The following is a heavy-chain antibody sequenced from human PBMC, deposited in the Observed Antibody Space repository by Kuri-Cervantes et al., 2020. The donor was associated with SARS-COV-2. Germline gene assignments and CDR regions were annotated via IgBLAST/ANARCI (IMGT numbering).Heavy chain of an antibody. CDR1: GESFSDYY. D-gene: IGHD3-9*01. J-gene: IGHJ5*02. CDR2: INHSGST. CDR3: ARERHFDWLQGFDP. Sequence: GSLRPSCAVYGESFSDYYWTWIRQLPGKGLEWIGEINHSGSTDYNPSLKSRVTISVDASKNQFSLKLSSVTAADTAVYYCARERHFDWLQGFDPWGQGTLVTVSS. V-gene: IGHV4-34*01.